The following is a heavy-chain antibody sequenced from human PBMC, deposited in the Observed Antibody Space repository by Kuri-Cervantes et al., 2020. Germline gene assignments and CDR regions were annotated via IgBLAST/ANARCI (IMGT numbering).Heavy chain of an antibody. V-gene: IGHV3-48*01. D-gene: IGHD4-23*01. CDR2: ISVGSTTI. J-gene: IGHJ4*02. Sequence: GGSLRLSCAASGFTFSGYSMNWIRRAPGKGLEWLAYISVGSTTIYYADSVKGRFTISRDDAESSLYLQMNSLRAEDTAVYYCARDYGSNFFDYWGQGTLVTVSS. CDR3: ARDYGSNFFDY. CDR1: GFTFSGYS.